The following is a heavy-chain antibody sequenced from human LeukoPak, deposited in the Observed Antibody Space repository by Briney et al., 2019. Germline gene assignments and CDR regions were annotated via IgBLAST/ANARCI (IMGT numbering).Heavy chain of an antibody. D-gene: IGHD3-10*01. CDR3: ARDVPRTSGP. CDR1: GFTFSSEG. V-gene: IGHV3-74*01. CDR2: IDGNGRTT. Sequence: GGSLRLSCAASGFTFSSEGMHWVRQAPGRGLVWISHIDGNGRTTNYGDSVRGRFTVSRDNAKNTLYLQMNSLRAEDTAVYYCARDVPRTSGPWGQGTLVTVSS. J-gene: IGHJ5*02.